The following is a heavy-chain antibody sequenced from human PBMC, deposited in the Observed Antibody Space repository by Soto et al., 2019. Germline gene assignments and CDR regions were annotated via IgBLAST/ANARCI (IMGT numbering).Heavy chain of an antibody. CDR1: GFIFSESW. Sequence: ELQLVESGGDIVQPGGSLRLSCAASGFIFSESWMHWVRQVPGKGLVWVSRISSDGSSTHYADSVKDRFTISRDNSKNTLYLQMTSLRAEDTGVFYCARGAPGVPMYYTDYWGQGTLVTVSS. V-gene: IGHV3-74*01. J-gene: IGHJ4*02. CDR3: ARGAPGVPMYYTDY. CDR2: ISSDGSST. D-gene: IGHD3-10*01.